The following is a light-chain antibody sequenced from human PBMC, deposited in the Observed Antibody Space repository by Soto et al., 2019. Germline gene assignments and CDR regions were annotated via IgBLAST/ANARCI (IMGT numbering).Light chain of an antibody. J-gene: IGKJ2*01. Sequence: DIPMTQSPSTLSAPVGDRVTMTCRASADAMNRLAWYQQKPGRAPKLLIHKASSLQDGVPSRFSGSGSGTEFTLTVSSLQPDDFATYYGQQYKRHYTFGQGTKLEIK. CDR1: ADAMNR. CDR3: QQYKRHYT. CDR2: KAS. V-gene: IGKV1-5*03.